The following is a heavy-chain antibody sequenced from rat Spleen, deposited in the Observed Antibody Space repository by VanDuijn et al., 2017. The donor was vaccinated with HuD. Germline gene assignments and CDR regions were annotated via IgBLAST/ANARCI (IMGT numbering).Heavy chain of an antibody. D-gene: IGHD1-4*01. CDR1: GFTFSNYD. V-gene: IGHV5-29*01. J-gene: IGHJ1*01. CDR3: ARAGYNGWFFDF. Sequence: EVQLVESGGGLVQPGRSLKLSCAASGFTFSNYDMAWVRQAPTKGLEWVATISYDGSSTYYRDSVKGRFTISRDNAKSILYLQMDSLRSEDMATYYCARAGYNGWFFDFWGPGTMVTVSS. CDR2: ISYDGSST.